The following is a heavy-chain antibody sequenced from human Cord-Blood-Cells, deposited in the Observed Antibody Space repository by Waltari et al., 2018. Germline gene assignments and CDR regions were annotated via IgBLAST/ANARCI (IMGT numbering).Heavy chain of an antibody. CDR3: ARLRITGYWIDL. CDR2: FYYSGST. V-gene: IGHV4-39*01. D-gene: IGHD1-20*01. Sequence: QLQLQESGPGLVKPSETLSLTCTVSGGSISSSSYYWGWFRQPPGKGLEWIGSFYYSGSTYYNPSLKSRVTISVDTSKNQFSLKLSSVTAADTAVYYCARLRITGYWIDLWGRGTLVTVSS. J-gene: IGHJ2*01. CDR1: GGSISSSSYY.